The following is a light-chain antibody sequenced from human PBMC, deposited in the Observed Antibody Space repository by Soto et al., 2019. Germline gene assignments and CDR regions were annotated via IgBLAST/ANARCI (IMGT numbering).Light chain of an antibody. CDR1: QGVSSN. CDR3: QQRNVWPPVT. Sequence: EIVMTQSPATLSVSPGERATLSCRASQGVSSNLAWYQQKPGQAPRLLIYGAFNRATGIPARFSGSGSGTDFTLTISSLEPEDSAVYYCQQRNVWPPVTFGQGTRLEIK. J-gene: IGKJ5*01. V-gene: IGKV3-11*01. CDR2: GAF.